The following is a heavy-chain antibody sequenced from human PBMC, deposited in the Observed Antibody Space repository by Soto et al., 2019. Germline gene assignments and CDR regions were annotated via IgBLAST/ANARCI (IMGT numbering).Heavy chain of an antibody. J-gene: IGHJ6*02. Sequence: QVQLVESGGGVVQPGRSLRLSCAASGFTFSSYGMHWVRQAPGKGLEWVAVISYDGSNKYYADSVKGRFTISRDNSKNTLYLQMNSLRAEDTAVYYCAKDGYSSGWYNYYYYYGMDVWGQGTTVTVSS. V-gene: IGHV3-30*18. CDR1: GFTFSSYG. CDR3: AKDGYSSGWYNYYYYYGMDV. D-gene: IGHD6-19*01. CDR2: ISYDGSNK.